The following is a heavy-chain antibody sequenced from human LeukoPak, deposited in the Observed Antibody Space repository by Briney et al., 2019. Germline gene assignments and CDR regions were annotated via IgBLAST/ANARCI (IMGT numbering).Heavy chain of an antibody. J-gene: IGHJ5*02. Sequence: PSETLSLTCAVYGGSFSGFYWTWIRQPPGKGLEWIGEINYGGKTSYNPSLKSRVTISIDTSKDQFSLKLSSLTAADTAVYFCARGSSYESQRYDPGFFAPWGQGTLVTVSS. CDR3: ARGSSYESQRYDPGFFAP. CDR2: INYGGKT. V-gene: IGHV4-34*01. D-gene: IGHD6-6*01. CDR1: GGSFSGFY.